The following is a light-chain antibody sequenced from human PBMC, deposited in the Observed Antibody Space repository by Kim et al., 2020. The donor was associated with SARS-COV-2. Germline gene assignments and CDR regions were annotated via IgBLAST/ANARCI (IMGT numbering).Light chain of an antibody. CDR1: QSGTGSY. CDR3: QQYGSSPLT. Sequence: SPGERATLSCRASQSGTGSYLAWYLHRPGQAPRLLIYDASKRATGIPDRISGSGSGTDFTLTISRLEPEDFAVYYCQQYGSSPLTFGGGTKVDIK. J-gene: IGKJ4*01. V-gene: IGKV3-20*01. CDR2: DAS.